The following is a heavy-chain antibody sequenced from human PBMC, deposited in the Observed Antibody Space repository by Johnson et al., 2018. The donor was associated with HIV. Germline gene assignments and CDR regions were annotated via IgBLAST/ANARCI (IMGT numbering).Heavy chain of an antibody. D-gene: IGHD3-22*01. Sequence: QVQVVESGGGVVQPGKSLRLFCAVSGFTFSTYTMHWVRQAPGSGLEWVAVISYDGSNKYYADSVKGRFTISRDNAKNTVYLQMNSLRAEDTAVYYCAKGHSSGYPKDAFDIWGQGTMVTVSS. V-gene: IGHV3-30*04. J-gene: IGHJ3*02. CDR3: AKGHSSGYPKDAFDI. CDR1: GFTFSTYT. CDR2: ISYDGSNK.